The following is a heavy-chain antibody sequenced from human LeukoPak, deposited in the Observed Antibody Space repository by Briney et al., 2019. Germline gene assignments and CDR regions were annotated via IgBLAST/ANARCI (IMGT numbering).Heavy chain of an antibody. CDR3: TSLLRGTYYYDSSGYYD. V-gene: IGHV1-69*05. CDR1: GGTSSSYA. D-gene: IGHD3-22*01. CDR2: IITIFGTA. J-gene: IGHJ4*02. Sequence: SVKVSCKASGGTSSSYAISWVRQAPGQGLEWMGRIITIFGTANYAQKFQGRVTITTDESTSTAYMELSRLRSEDTAVYYCTSLLRGTYYYDSSGYYDWGQGTLVTVSS.